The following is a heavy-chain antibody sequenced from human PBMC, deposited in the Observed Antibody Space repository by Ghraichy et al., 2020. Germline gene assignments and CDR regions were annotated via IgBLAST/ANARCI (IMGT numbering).Heavy chain of an antibody. CDR3: ARGHSGSYYLWFDY. Sequence: GGSLRLSCAASGFTFSSYSMNWVRQAPGKGLEWVSSISSSSSYIYYADSVKGRFTISRDNAKNSLYLQMNSLRAEDTAVYYCARGHSGSYYLWFDYWGQGTLVTVSS. CDR1: GFTFSSYS. V-gene: IGHV3-21*01. CDR2: ISSSSSYI. J-gene: IGHJ4*02. D-gene: IGHD1-26*01.